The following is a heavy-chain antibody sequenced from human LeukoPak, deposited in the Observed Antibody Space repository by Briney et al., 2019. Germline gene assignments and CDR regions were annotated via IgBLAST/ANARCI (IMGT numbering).Heavy chain of an antibody. CDR2: MSPNSGNT. CDR3: ARGPKKYRYYSNYVFGY. CDR1: GYTFTSYD. D-gene: IGHD4-11*01. J-gene: IGHJ4*02. V-gene: IGHV1-8*01. Sequence: ASVKVSCKASGYTFTSYDINWVRQATGQGLEWTGWMSPNSGNTGYAQKFQGRVTMTRNTSISTAYMELSSLRSEDTAVYYCARGPKKYRYYSNYVFGYWGQGTLVTVSS.